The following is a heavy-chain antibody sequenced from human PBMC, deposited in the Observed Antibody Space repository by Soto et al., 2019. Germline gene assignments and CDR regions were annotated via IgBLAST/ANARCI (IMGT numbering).Heavy chain of an antibody. Sequence: PSETLSLTCAVSGGSIGTSAYYWGWIRQAPGKGLEWIGSINHSGNTYLSPSLKDRDTMSVDTSKNSFSLKLRSATAADTGRYYCSRRAPEGFDPWGQGTLVTVSS. J-gene: IGHJ5*02. CDR2: INHSGNT. V-gene: IGHV4-39*01. CDR3: SRRAPEGFDP. CDR1: GGSIGTSAYY.